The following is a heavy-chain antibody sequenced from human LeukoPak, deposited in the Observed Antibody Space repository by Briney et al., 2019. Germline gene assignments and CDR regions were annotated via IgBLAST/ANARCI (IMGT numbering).Heavy chain of an antibody. D-gene: IGHD3-3*01. V-gene: IGHV3-11*04. CDR2: ISSIVSTI. CDR3: ERDLRYYDFWSGYYRSRDAFDI. J-gene: IGHJ3*02. CDR1: GFTFSDYY. Sequence: GGSLRLSCAASGFTFSDYYMSWIRQAPGKWLELVSYISSIVSTIYYADSVKCLFTIYRDNDKNSMYLKMNSLRAEDTDVYYCERDLRYYDFWSGYYRSRDAFDIWGQGTMVTVSS.